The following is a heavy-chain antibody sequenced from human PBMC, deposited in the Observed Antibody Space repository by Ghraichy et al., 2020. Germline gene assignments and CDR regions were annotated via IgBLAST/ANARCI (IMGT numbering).Heavy chain of an antibody. Sequence: GESLNISCAASGFTFSSYWMHWVRQVPGKGLVWVSRISNDGSNTIYADSVKGRFTTSRDNAKSTLYLQMNSLRADDTAVYYCVTRKLGGGYDHDYWGQGTLVTVSS. CDR1: GFTFSSYW. J-gene: IGHJ4*02. CDR3: VTRKLGGGYDHDY. D-gene: IGHD5-12*01. V-gene: IGHV3-74*01. CDR2: ISNDGSNT.